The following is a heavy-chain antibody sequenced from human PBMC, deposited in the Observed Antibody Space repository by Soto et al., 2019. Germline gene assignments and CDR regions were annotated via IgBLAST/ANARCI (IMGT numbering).Heavy chain of an antibody. Sequence: ASVKVSCKASGGTFSSYAISWVRQAPGQGLEWMGGIIPIFGTANYAQKFQGRVTITADESTSTAYMELSSLRFEDTAVYYCARVLHQWLAPPGIGWFDPWGQGTLVTVSS. J-gene: IGHJ5*02. CDR3: ARVLHQWLAPPGIGWFDP. CDR1: GGTFSSYA. V-gene: IGHV1-69*13. CDR2: IIPIFGTA. D-gene: IGHD6-19*01.